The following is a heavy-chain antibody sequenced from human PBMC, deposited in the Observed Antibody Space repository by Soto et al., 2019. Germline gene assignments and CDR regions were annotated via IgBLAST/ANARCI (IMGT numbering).Heavy chain of an antibody. CDR3: ARHRKSDYYYSTFDF. V-gene: IGHV5-51*01. J-gene: IGHJ4*02. CDR1: AYSFTNHW. D-gene: IGHD3-3*01. Sequence: PGESLKTSCLGSAYSFTNHWIGWVRQMPGKRLACIASIDPNDSDARYMPACQTQSTNTVNKSINPHYLRWRGLKASDNSCYLGARHRKSDYYYSTFDFWGQGTPVTVSS. CDR2: IDPNDSDA.